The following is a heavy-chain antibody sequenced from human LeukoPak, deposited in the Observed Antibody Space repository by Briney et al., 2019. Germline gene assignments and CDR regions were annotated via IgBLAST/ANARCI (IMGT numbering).Heavy chain of an antibody. CDR3: VRVRYSGYDS. J-gene: IGHJ5*02. CDR2: ISTNENNT. CDR1: GFTLSSYA. D-gene: IGHD5-12*01. Sequence: PGGPLRLSCSASGFTLSSYAMQWVRQAPGKGLEYVSAISTNENNTYYADSVKDRFTISRDNSNNTLHLQMSSLRAEDTAVYYCVRVRYSGYDSWGQGTLVIVSS. V-gene: IGHV3-64D*06.